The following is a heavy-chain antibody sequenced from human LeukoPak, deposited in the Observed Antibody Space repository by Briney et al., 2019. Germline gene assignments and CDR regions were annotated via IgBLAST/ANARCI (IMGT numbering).Heavy chain of an antibody. CDR2: IYYSGST. V-gene: IGHV4-59*01. CDR1: GGSISSYY. Sequence: NTSETLSLTCTVSGGSISSYYWSWIRQPPGKGLEWIGYIYYSGSTNYNPSLKSRVTISVDTSKNQFSLKLSSVTAADTAVYYCAREGPGVRYYDFWSGYYKTWGQGTLVTFSS. CDR3: AREGPGVRYYDFWSGYYKT. D-gene: IGHD3-3*01. J-gene: IGHJ5*02.